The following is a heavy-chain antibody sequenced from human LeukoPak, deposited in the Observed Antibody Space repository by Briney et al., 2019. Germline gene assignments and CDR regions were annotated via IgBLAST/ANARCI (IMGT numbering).Heavy chain of an antibody. CDR3: ARGPRVYCTGGSCYELDY. CDR2: IYYGGST. D-gene: IGHD2-15*01. CDR1: GGSISSYY. Sequence: PSETLSLTCTVSGGSISSYYWSWIRQPPGKGLEWIGYIYYGGSTNYNPSLKSRVTILIDTSKNQFSLKLSSVTAADTAVYYCARGPRVYCTGGSCYELDYWGQGTLVTVSS. V-gene: IGHV4-59*01. J-gene: IGHJ4*02.